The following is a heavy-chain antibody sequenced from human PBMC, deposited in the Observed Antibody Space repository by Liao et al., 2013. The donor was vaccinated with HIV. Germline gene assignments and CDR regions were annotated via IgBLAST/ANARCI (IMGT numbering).Heavy chain of an antibody. CDR3: AREYSSGWLFDY. V-gene: IGHV4-39*07. D-gene: IGHD6-19*01. CDR1: GGSISSSSYY. J-gene: IGHJ4*02. Sequence: QLQLQESGPGLVKPSETLSLTCTVSGGSISSSSYYWGWIRQPPGKGLEWIGSIYYSGSTYYNPSLKSRVTISVDTSKNQFSLRLSSVTAADTAMYYCAREYSSGWLFDYWGQGTLVTVSS. CDR2: IYYSGST.